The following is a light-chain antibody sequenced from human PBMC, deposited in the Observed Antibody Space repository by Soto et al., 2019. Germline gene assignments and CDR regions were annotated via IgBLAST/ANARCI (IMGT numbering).Light chain of an antibody. CDR1: QSVSSSY. CDR3: QQYGSSPGGP. CDR2: GTS. Sequence: EIVLTQSPGTLSLSPGERATLSCRASQSVSSSYLAWYQQKPGQAPRLLIYGTSSRATGIPDRFSGGGSGTDFTLTISRLEPEDFAVYYCQQYGSSPGGPFGPGTKVDSK. J-gene: IGKJ3*01. V-gene: IGKV3-20*01.